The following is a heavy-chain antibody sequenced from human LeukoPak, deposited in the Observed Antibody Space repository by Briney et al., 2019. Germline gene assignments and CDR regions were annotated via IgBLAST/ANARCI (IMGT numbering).Heavy chain of an antibody. CDR3: ARRGYSYGLHY. V-gene: IGHV4-34*01. Sequence: PSETLSLTCAVYGGSFSGYYWSWIRQPPGKGLEWIGEINHSGSTNYNPSLKSRVTISVDTSKNQFSLKLSSVTAADTAVYYCARRGYSYGLHYWGQGTLVTVSS. CDR2: INHSGST. CDR1: GGSFSGYY. D-gene: IGHD5-18*01. J-gene: IGHJ4*02.